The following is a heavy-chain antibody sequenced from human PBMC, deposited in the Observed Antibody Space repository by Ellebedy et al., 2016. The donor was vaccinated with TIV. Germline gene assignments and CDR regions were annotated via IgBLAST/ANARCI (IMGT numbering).Heavy chain of an antibody. CDR1: GFTFSSYG. J-gene: IGHJ4*02. CDR2: IWSNGINT. Sequence: GGSLRLXXAASGFTFSSYGMHWVRQAPGKGLEWVGFIWSNGINTYYGDSVKGRFTISKDNSKNTVYLHMNILRAEDTAVYHCARDPPDSGFRLDQWGQGTVVTVSS. CDR3: ARDPPDSGFRLDQ. V-gene: IGHV3-33*01. D-gene: IGHD4-17*01.